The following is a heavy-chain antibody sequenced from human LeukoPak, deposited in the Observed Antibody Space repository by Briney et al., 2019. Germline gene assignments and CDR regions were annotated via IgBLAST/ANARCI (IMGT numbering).Heavy chain of an antibody. V-gene: IGHV3-73*01. CDR1: GFTFSGSA. J-gene: IGHJ6*03. D-gene: IGHD3-3*01. CDR2: IRSKANSYAT. Sequence: GGSLRLSCAASGFTFSGSAMHWVRQASGKGLEWVGRIRSKANSYATAYAASEKGRFTISRDDSKNTAYLQMDSLKTENTAVYYCTRLLRGHYYYMDVWGKGTTVTVSS. CDR3: TRLLRGHYYYMDV.